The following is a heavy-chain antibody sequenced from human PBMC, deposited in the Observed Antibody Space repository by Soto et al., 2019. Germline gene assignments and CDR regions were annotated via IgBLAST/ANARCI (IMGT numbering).Heavy chain of an antibody. J-gene: IGHJ5*02. CDR1: GGSISSSSYY. CDR3: ARGGSRDSGTYHNRWFDP. D-gene: IGHD3-10*01. V-gene: IGHV4-39*07. CDR2: IYYSGST. Sequence: SETLSLTCTVSGGSISSSSYYWGWIRQPPGKGLEWIGSIYYSGSTYYNPSLKSRVNISVDTSKNQFSLKLTSVTAADTAVYYCARGGSRDSGTYHNRWFDPWGQGTLVTAPQ.